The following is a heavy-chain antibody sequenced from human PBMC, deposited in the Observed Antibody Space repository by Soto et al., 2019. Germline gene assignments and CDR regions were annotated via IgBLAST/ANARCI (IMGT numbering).Heavy chain of an antibody. CDR2: IFDSGST. CDR3: AGEIMPLTNDWYFDL. D-gene: IGHD2-8*01. J-gene: IGHJ2*01. Sequence: SETLSLTCTVSGGSISGGFDSWSWIRQPPGKGLEWIGHIFDSGSTYYNPSLKSRLTISVDTSKNQFSLRLSSVTAADTAVYYCAGEIMPLTNDWYFDLWGRGTLVTVSS. V-gene: IGHV4-30-4*01. CDR1: GGSISGGFDS.